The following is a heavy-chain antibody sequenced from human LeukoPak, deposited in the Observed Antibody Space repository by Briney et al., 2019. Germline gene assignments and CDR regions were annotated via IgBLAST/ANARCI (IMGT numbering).Heavy chain of an antibody. Sequence: GESLKISCKDSGDSFTRNWIGWVRQMPGKGLEWMGIIYPGDSDTRYSPSFQGQVTISADKSISTAYLQWSSLKASDTAMYYCARVLLWFGELSRDNAFDIWGQGTMVTVSS. V-gene: IGHV5-51*01. CDR1: GDSFTRNW. J-gene: IGHJ3*02. D-gene: IGHD3-10*01. CDR2: IYPGDSDT. CDR3: ARVLLWFGELSRDNAFDI.